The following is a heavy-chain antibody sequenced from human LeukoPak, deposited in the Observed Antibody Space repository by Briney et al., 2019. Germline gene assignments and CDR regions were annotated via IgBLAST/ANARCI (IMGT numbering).Heavy chain of an antibody. D-gene: IGHD3-22*01. Sequence: SETLSLTCTVSGGSISSYYWSWIRQPAGKGLEWIGRIYTSGSTNYNPSLKSRVTMSVDTSKNRFSLKLSSVTAADTAVYYCARVGYYDSSGYYRAVGYWGQGTLVTVSS. J-gene: IGHJ4*02. V-gene: IGHV4-4*07. CDR3: ARVGYYDSSGYYRAVGY. CDR1: GGSISSYY. CDR2: IYTSGST.